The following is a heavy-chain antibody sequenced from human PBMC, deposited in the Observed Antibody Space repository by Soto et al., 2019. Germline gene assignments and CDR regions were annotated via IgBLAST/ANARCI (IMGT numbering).Heavy chain of an antibody. V-gene: IGHV4-34*01. D-gene: IGHD2-15*01. CDR2: INHSGST. CDR1: GGSFSGYY. J-gene: IGHJ6*02. CDR3: ARGKVVVVVAAIFDYYGMDV. Sequence: SETLSLTCAVYGGSFSGYYWSWIRQPPGKGLEWIGEINHSGSTNYNPSLKSRVTISVDTSKNQFSLKLSSVTAADTAVYYCARGKVVVVVAAIFDYYGMDVWGQGTTVTSP.